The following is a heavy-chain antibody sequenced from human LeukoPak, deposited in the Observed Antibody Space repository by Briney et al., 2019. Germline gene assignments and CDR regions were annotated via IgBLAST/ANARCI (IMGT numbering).Heavy chain of an antibody. CDR1: GYTFTSYG. V-gene: IGHV1-18*01. D-gene: IGHD6-13*01. J-gene: IGHJ4*02. Sequence: GASVKVSCKASGYTFTSYGISWVRQAPGQGLEWVGWISLANGNTNYAQKLQGRVTMTTDTSTSTAYMELRSLISDDTAVYYCARDGSSSWYNLWGQGTLVTVSS. CDR3: ARDGSSSWYNL. CDR2: ISLANGNT.